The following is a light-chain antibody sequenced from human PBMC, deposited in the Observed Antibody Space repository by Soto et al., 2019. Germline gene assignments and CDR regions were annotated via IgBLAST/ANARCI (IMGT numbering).Light chain of an antibody. J-gene: IGKJ4*01. CDR3: QQRSSWPLT. CDR1: ETVTSRY. V-gene: IGKV3-11*01. CDR2: GAS. Sequence: EILLLQSPSPLSLSPGERSTLSCMATETVTSRYLAWYQQKPGQAPRLLIFGASIRDTGIPARFSGSGSGTDFSLTISSLEPEDFAVYYCQQRSSWPLTFGGGTKVDIK.